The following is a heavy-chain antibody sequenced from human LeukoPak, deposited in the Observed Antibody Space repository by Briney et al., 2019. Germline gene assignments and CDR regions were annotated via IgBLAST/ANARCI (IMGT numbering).Heavy chain of an antibody. J-gene: IGHJ4*02. D-gene: IGHD1-26*01. CDR3: ARYSGSYLIDY. CDR2: INPNSGGT. V-gene: IGHV1-2*06. Sequence: ASVKVSCKASGYTFTGYYMHWVRQAPGQGLEWMGRINPNSGGTNYTQKFQGRVTMTRDTSISTAYMELSRPRSDDTAVYYCARYSGSYLIDYWGQGTLVTVSS. CDR1: GYTFTGYY.